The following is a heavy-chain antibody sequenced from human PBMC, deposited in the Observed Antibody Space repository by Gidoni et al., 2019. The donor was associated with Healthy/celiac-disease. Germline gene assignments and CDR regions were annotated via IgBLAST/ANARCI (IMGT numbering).Heavy chain of an antibody. CDR3: ARVGSGTYYYGSGSYPGSYYYYMDV. Sequence: QVQLQESGPGLVKPSQTLSLTCTVSGGSISSGDYYWSWIRQPPGKGLEWIGYIYYSGSTYYNPSLKSRVTISVDTSKNQFSLKLSSVTAADTAVYYCARVGSGTYYYGSGSYPGSYYYYMDVWGKGTTVTVSS. CDR2: IYYSGST. J-gene: IGHJ6*03. CDR1: GGSISSGDYY. V-gene: IGHV4-30-4*01. D-gene: IGHD3-10*01.